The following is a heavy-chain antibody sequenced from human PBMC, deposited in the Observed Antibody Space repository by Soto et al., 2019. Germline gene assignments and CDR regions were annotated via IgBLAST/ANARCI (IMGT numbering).Heavy chain of an antibody. D-gene: IGHD3-10*01. CDR2: MNPNSGNT. CDR3: ARGSNMVRGVIIPYYYYYMDV. J-gene: IGHJ6*03. V-gene: IGHV1-8*01. Sequence: ASVKVSCKASGYTFTSYDINWVRQATGQGLEWMGWMNPNSGNTGYAQKFQGRVTMTRNTSISTAYMELSSLRSEDTAVYYCARGSNMVRGVIIPYYYYYMDVWGKGTTVTVSS. CDR1: GYTFTSYD.